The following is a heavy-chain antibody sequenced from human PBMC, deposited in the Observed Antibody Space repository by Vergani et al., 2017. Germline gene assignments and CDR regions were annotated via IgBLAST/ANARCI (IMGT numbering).Heavy chain of an antibody. J-gene: IGHJ3*02. Sequence: QVQLVESGGGLVKPGGSLRLSCAASGFTFSDYYMSWIRQAPGKGLEWVSYISSSSSYTNYADSVKGRFTISRDNAKNLLYLQMNSLRAEDTAVYYCARNGYYDFWSGYQKDAFDIWGQGTMVTVSS. V-gene: IGHV3-11*06. CDR1: GFTFSDYY. CDR2: ISSSSSYT. CDR3: ARNGYYDFWSGYQKDAFDI. D-gene: IGHD3-3*01.